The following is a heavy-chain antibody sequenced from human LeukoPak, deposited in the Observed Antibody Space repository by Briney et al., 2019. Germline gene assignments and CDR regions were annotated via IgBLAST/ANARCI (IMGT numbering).Heavy chain of an antibody. Sequence: GGSLRLSCAASGFTFSSYGMHWVRQAPGKGLEWVAVISYDGSNKYYADSVKGRFTISRDNSKNTLYLQMNNLRAEDTAVYYCAKNSFPYSNLDYFDYWGQGTLVTVSS. J-gene: IGHJ4*02. V-gene: IGHV3-30*18. CDR1: GFTFSSYG. CDR2: ISYDGSNK. D-gene: IGHD6-13*01. CDR3: AKNSFPYSNLDYFDY.